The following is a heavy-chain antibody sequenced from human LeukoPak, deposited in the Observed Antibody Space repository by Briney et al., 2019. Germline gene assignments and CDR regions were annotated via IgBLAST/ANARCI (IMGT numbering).Heavy chain of an antibody. CDR2: ISSGSGYI. V-gene: IGHV3-21*01. CDR3: AREMRGYSYGIDY. J-gene: IGHJ4*02. Sequence: GGSLRLSCAASGFIFSTYSMNWVRQAPGKGLEWVSSISSGSGYIYYADSVKGRFTISRDNAKNSLYLQTNSLRAEDTAVYYCAREMRGYSYGIDYWGQGTLVTVSS. D-gene: IGHD5-18*01. CDR1: GFIFSTYS.